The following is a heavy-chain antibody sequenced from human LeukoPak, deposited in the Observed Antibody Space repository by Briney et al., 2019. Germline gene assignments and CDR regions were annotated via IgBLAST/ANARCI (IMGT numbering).Heavy chain of an antibody. J-gene: IGHJ4*02. CDR1: GFPFSTFP. V-gene: IGHV3-23*01. CDR3: TKGGHGDY. CDR2: LSGDGSDT. Sequence: GGSLRLSCQASGFPFSTFPMSWVRQAPGKGLEWVSTLSGDGSDTYYADSVKGRFTISRDTSKNTLFLQMNSLRADDTAIYYCTKGGHGDYWGQGTLVTVSS. D-gene: IGHD2-21*02.